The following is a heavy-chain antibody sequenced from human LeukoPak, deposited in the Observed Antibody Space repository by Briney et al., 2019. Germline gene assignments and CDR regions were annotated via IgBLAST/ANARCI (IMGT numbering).Heavy chain of an antibody. V-gene: IGHV4-34*01. D-gene: IGHD5-18*01. CDR1: GFTFSRHG. Sequence: PGGSLRLSCVASGFTFSRHGMNWVRQAPGKGLEWIGEINHSGSTNYNPSLKSRVTISVDTSKNQFSLKLSSVTAADTAVYYCARRRYGPFDYWGQGTLVTVSS. J-gene: IGHJ4*02. CDR2: INHSGST. CDR3: ARRRYGPFDY.